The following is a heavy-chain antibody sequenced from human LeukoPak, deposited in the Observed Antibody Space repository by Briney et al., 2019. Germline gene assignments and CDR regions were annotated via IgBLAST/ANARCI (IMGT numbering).Heavy chain of an antibody. CDR3: ARDFRYRSSQHFGY. CDR2: ISAYNGNT. V-gene: IGHV1-18*01. D-gene: IGHD6-13*01. CDR1: GYTFTRYG. J-gene: IGHJ4*02. Sequence: GASVKVSCKASGYTFTRYGISWVRQAPGQGLEWMGWISAYNGNTNYAQKLQGRVTMTTDTSTSTAYMELRSLRSDDTAVYYCARDFRYRSSQHFGYWGQGTLVTVSS.